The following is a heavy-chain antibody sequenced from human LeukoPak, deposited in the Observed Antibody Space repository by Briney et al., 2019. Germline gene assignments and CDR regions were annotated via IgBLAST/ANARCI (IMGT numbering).Heavy chain of an antibody. D-gene: IGHD4-11*01. J-gene: IGHJ6*02. CDR1: GYSFTSYW. V-gene: IGHV5-51*01. Sequence: GESLKISCKGSGYSFTSYWIGWVRQMPGKGLEWMGIIYPGDSDTRYSPSFQGQVTISADKSISTAYLQWSSLKASDTAMYYCARGSTVTTIYYHYYGMDVWGQGTTVTVSS. CDR3: ARGSTVTTIYYHYYGMDV. CDR2: IYPGDSDT.